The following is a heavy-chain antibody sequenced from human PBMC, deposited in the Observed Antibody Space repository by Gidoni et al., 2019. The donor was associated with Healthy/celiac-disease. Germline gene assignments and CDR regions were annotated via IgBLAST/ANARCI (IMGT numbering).Heavy chain of an antibody. CDR2: RTYDGSNK. CDR1: GFTFSSYA. D-gene: IGHD2-2*01. CDR3: ARDRASCSSTSCYYYYGMDV. Sequence: VQLVESGGGVVQPGRSLRILCSASGFTFSSYAIHWVRQAPGKGLEWVAVRTYDGSNKYYADSVKGRFTISRDNYKNTLYLQMNSLRAEDTAVYYCARDRASCSSTSCYYYYGMDVWGQGTTVTVSS. V-gene: IGHV3-30*04. J-gene: IGHJ6*02.